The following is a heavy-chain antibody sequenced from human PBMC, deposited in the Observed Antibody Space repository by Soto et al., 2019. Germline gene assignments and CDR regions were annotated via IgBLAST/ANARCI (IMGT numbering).Heavy chain of an antibody. CDR2: ISAYNGNT. CDR1: GYTFTSYG. D-gene: IGHD3-22*01. J-gene: IGHJ4*02. Sequence: ASVKVSCKASGYTFTSYGISWVRQAPGQGLEWMGWISAYNGNTNYAQKLQGRVTMTTDTSTSTAYMELRSLRSDDTAVYYCARSAYYYDSSGSLLYWGQGTLVTV. V-gene: IGHV1-18*01. CDR3: ARSAYYYDSSGSLLY.